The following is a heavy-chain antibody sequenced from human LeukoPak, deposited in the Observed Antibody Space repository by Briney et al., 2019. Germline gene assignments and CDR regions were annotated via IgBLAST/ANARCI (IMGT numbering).Heavy chain of an antibody. CDR2: IGTSSSII. CDR1: GFTFYTYS. V-gene: IGHV3-48*01. D-gene: IGHD7-27*01. CDR3: ATDRWGFFNS. Sequence: GGSLRLSCAASGFTFYTYSLNWVRQAPGKGLEWISYIGTSSSIIYYADSVKGRFTISRDNAKNSLYLQMNSLRAEDTAFYYCATDRWGFFNSWGQGTLVTVTS. J-gene: IGHJ4*02.